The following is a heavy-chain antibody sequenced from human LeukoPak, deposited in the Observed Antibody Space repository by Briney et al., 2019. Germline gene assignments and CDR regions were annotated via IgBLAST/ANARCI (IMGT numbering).Heavy chain of an antibody. CDR2: IWYDGSNK. CDR1: GFTFSSYG. CDR3: AKARNQFFDY. J-gene: IGHJ4*02. V-gene: IGHV3-33*06. D-gene: IGHD5-24*01. Sequence: GGSLRLSCAASGFTFSSYGMHWVRQAPGRGLEWVAVIWYDGSNKYYADSVKGRFTISRDNSKNTLYLQMNSLRAEDTAVYYCAKARNQFFDYWGQGTLVTVSS.